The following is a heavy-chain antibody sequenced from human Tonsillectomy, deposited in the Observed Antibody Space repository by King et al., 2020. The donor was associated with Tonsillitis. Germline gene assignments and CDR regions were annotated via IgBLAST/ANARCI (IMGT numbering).Heavy chain of an antibody. CDR1: GFTFSSYA. D-gene: IGHD6-13*01. CDR2: ISSNGGST. CDR3: VKSEHGSWYDDFDY. V-gene: IGHV3-64D*06. J-gene: IGHJ4*02. Sequence: VQLVQSGGGLVQPGGSLRLSCSASGFTFSSYAMHWVRQAPGKGLEYVSAISSNGGSTYYADSVKGRFTISRDNSKNTLYLQMSSLRAEDTAMYYCVKSEHGSWYDDFDYWGQGTLVTVSS.